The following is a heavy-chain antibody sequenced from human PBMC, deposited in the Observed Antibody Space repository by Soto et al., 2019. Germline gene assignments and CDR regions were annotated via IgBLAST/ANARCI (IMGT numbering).Heavy chain of an antibody. J-gene: IGHJ4*02. CDR2: ISYDGSNK. V-gene: IGHV3-30-3*01. CDR3: TRDHYYGSGSYYVSSGFDY. D-gene: IGHD3-10*01. Sequence: PGGSLRLSCAASGFTFSNYAMHWVRQAPGKGLEWVAVISYDGSNKYYANSVKGRFTISRGNSKNTLYLQMNSLRAEDTAVYYCTRDHYYGSGSYYVSSGFDYWGQGTLVTVSS. CDR1: GFTFSNYA.